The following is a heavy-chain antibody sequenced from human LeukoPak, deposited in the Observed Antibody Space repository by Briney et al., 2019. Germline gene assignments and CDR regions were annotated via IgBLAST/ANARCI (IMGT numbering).Heavy chain of an antibody. J-gene: IGHJ3*02. V-gene: IGHV4-59*01. CDR2: TSYSGNT. CDR1: GGSINDFY. D-gene: IGHD3-22*01. Sequence: KPSETLSLTCTVSGGSINDFYWSWIRQPPGKGLQWIAYTSYSGNTNYNPSLKSRVTISVDTSKNQFSLRLSSVTAADTAVYYCARPDSGTYYYDSSGGPGVFDIWGQGTMVTVSS. CDR3: ARPDSGTYYYDSSGGPGVFDI.